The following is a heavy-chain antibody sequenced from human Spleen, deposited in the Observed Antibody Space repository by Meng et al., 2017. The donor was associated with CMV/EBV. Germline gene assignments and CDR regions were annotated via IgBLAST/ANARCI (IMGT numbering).Heavy chain of an antibody. Sequence: GGSLRLSCAASGFTVSRSYMYWVRQAPGKGLEWVSYISSSGSTIYYADSVRGRFTISRDSAKSSLYLQMNSLRAEDTAIYYCARGKYNWNYLFDSWGQGTLVTVSS. CDR3: ARGKYNWNYLFDS. CDR2: ISSSGSTI. CDR1: GFTVSRSY. J-gene: IGHJ4*02. V-gene: IGHV3-48*03. D-gene: IGHD1-7*01.